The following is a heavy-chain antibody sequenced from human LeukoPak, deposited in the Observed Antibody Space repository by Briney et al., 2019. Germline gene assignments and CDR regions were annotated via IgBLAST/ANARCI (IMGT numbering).Heavy chain of an antibody. CDR2: INPSGGSA. Sequence: ASVKVSCKASGYTFTSYYMHWVRQAPGQGLEWMGIINPSGGSAIYAQNFQGRVTMTRDTSTSTVYMELSSLRSEDTAVYYCARDLASSGYYWDWGQGTLVPVSS. D-gene: IGHD3-22*01. V-gene: IGHV1-46*01. J-gene: IGHJ4*02. CDR3: ARDLASSGYYWD. CDR1: GYTFTSYY.